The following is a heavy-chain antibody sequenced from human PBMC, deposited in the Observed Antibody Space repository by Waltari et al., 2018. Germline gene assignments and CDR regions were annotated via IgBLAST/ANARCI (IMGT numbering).Heavy chain of an antibody. CDR2: ISGSGGST. Sequence: EVQLLESGGGLVQPGGSLRLSCAASGFTFSSYAMSWVRQAPGKGLEWVSAISGSGGSTYYADSVKGWFTISRDNSKNTLYLQMNSLRAEDTAVYYCAKDSIVATILDYWGQGTLVTVSS. V-gene: IGHV3-23*01. D-gene: IGHD5-12*01. J-gene: IGHJ4*02. CDR1: GFTFSSYA. CDR3: AKDSIVATILDY.